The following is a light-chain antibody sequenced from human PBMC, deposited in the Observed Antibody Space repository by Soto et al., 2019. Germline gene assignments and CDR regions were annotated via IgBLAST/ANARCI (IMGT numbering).Light chain of an antibody. Sequence: DIQMTQFPSALSASVGDRVTITCRASQNVNNWLAWYQHKPGKAPQLLIYDASVLESGVPSRFSGSGSGTEFTLAINGLQSDDFATYYCQQYNTYWTFGPWTKVEVE. V-gene: IGKV1-5*01. CDR3: QQYNTYWT. J-gene: IGKJ1*01. CDR2: DAS. CDR1: QNVNNW.